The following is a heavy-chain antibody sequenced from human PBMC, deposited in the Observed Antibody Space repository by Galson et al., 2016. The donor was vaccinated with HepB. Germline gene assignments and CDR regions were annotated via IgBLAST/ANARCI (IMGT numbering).Heavy chain of an antibody. Sequence: TLSLTCTVSGGSISSGDYYWSWIRQHPGKGLEWIGYIYYSGGTYYNPSLKSRVSISVDTSKNQFSLKVSSVTAADTAIYYCARLFEQQLEWEDYWYFDLWGRGTLVTVSS. J-gene: IGHJ2*01. CDR3: ARLFEQQLEWEDYWYFDL. D-gene: IGHD6-13*01. V-gene: IGHV4-31*03. CDR1: GGSISSGDYY. CDR2: IYYSGGT.